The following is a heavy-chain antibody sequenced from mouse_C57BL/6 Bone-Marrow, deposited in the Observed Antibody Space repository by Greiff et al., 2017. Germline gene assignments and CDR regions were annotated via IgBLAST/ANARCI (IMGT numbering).Heavy chain of an antibody. CDR1: GFTFSSYA. CDR2: ISDGGSYT. D-gene: IGHD2-3*01. V-gene: IGHV5-4*03. CDR3: ARVMGPWFAY. Sequence: EVKLMESGGGLVKPGGSLKLSCAASGFTFSSYAMSWVRQTPAKRLEWVATISDGGSYTYYPDNVKGRFTISRDNAKNNLYLQMSHLKSEDTAMYYCARVMGPWFAYWGQGTLVTVSA. J-gene: IGHJ3*01.